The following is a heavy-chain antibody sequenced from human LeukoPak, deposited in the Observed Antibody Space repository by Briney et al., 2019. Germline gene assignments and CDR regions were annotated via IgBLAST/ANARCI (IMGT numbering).Heavy chain of an antibody. CDR3: ARNTSGFKLGDAFDI. J-gene: IGHJ3*02. CDR2: ISGSAYST. CDR1: GFTFSSYA. D-gene: IGHD3-22*01. Sequence: GGSLRLSCAASGFTFSSYAMTWVRRAPGKGLEWISAISGSAYSTSYADSVKGRFTISRDNSKNTLYLQMNSLRAEDTAICYCARNTSGFKLGDAFDIWGQGTMVTVSS. V-gene: IGHV3-23*01.